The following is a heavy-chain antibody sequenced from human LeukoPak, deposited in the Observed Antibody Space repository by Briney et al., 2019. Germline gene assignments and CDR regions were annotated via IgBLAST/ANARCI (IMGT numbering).Heavy chain of an antibody. CDR2: INWNGGST. V-gene: IGHV3-20*04. Sequence: GGSLRLSRAASGFTFDEYGMSWVRQAPGKGLEWVSGINWNGGSTGYADSVKGRFTISRDNAKNSLYLQMNSLRAEDTALYYCARAYDSSGYSHTPPAFDIWGQGTMVTVSS. CDR1: GFTFDEYG. CDR3: ARAYDSSGYSHTPPAFDI. J-gene: IGHJ3*02. D-gene: IGHD3-22*01.